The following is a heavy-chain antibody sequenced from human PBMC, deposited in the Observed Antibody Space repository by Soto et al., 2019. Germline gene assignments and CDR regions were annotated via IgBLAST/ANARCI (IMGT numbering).Heavy chain of an antibody. D-gene: IGHD2-21*02. V-gene: IGHV3-23*01. Sequence: EVQLLESGGGLVQPGGSLRLSCAASGFTFSSYAMSWVRQAPGKGLEWVSAISGSGGSTYYADSVKGRFTISRDNSKNPLKLQMNGLSAEDTAVAYCASGSGGNSGAFDIWGQGTMVTVSS. J-gene: IGHJ3*02. CDR3: ASGSGGNSGAFDI. CDR1: GFTFSSYA. CDR2: ISGSGGST.